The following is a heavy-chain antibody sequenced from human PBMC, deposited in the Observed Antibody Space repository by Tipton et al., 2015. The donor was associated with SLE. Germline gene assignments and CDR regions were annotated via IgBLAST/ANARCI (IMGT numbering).Heavy chain of an antibody. CDR2: IYPGDSDT. CDR1: GYTFSSYW. V-gene: IGHV5-51*01. CDR3: ARQDLDTAMVSFDY. J-gene: IGHJ4*02. D-gene: IGHD5-18*01. Sequence: QLVQSGAEVKKPGESLKISCQGSGYTFSSYWIVWVRQMPGKGLEWMGIIYPGDSDTRYSPSFQGQVTISADKSISTAYLQWSSLKASDTAMYYCARQDLDTAMVSFDYWGQGTLVTVSS.